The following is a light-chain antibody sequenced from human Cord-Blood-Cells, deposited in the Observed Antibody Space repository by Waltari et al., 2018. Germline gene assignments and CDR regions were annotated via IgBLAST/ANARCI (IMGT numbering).Light chain of an antibody. V-gene: IGKV3-11*01. J-gene: IGKJ3*01. CDR1: QSVSRY. CDR2: DAS. Sequence: EMVLTQSPATLSLSPGERATLSCRASQSVSRYLAWYQQKPGQAPRLLIYDASNRATGIPARFSGSESGTDFTLTISSLEPEDFAFYYCQQRSNWPPFTFGPGTKVDIK. CDR3: QQRSNWPPFT.